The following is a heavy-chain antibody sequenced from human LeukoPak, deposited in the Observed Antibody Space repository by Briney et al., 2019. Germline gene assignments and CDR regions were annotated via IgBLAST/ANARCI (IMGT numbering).Heavy chain of an antibody. V-gene: IGHV3-20*04. CDR3: ARVLYDYGDNDAFDI. D-gene: IGHD4-17*01. CDR2: INWNGGST. CDR1: GFTFDDYG. Sequence: PGGSLRLSCAASGFTFDDYGMSWVRQAPGKGLEWVSGINWNGGSTGYADSVKGRFTISRDNAKNSLYLQMNSLRAEDTALYYCARVLYDYGDNDAFDIWGQGTMVTVSS. J-gene: IGHJ3*02.